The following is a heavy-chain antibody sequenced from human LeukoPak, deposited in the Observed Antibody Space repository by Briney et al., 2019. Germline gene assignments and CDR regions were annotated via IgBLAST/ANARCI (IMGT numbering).Heavy chain of an antibody. CDR3: ARDGRIIAAAAVDAFDI. J-gene: IGHJ3*02. D-gene: IGHD6-13*01. V-gene: IGHV6-1*01. CDR2: TYYRSKWYN. CDR1: GDSVSSNSAA. Sequence: SQTLSLTCAISGDSVSSNSAAWNWIRQSPSRGLEWLGRTYYRSKWYNDYAVSVKSRITINPDTSENQFSLQLNSVTPEDTAVYYCARDGRIIAAAAVDAFDIWGQGTMVTVSS.